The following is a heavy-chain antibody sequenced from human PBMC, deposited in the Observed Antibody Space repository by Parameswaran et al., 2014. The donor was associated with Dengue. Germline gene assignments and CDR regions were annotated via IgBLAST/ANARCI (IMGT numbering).Heavy chain of an antibody. CDR3: ATAMAYIDY. J-gene: IGHJ4*02. CDR2: IIPIFGTA. Sequence: WVRQAPGQGLEWMGGIIPIFGTANYAQKFQGRVTITADESTSTAYMELSSLRSEDTAVYYCATAMAYIDYWGQGTLVTVSS. D-gene: IGHD3-10*01. V-gene: IGHV1-69*01.